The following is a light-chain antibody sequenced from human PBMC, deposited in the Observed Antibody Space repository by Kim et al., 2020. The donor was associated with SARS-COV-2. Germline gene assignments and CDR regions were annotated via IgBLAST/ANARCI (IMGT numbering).Light chain of an antibody. CDR2: GAS. Sequence: DIVMTQSPDSLAVSLGERATINCKSSQSVLYSSSNNNFLAWYQQKPGQPPKLLIYGASTRESGVPDRFSGSGSGTDFTLTISSLQAEDVAVYYCQQYYIPPAAFGGGTKVDIK. V-gene: IGKV4-1*01. J-gene: IGKJ4*01. CDR1: QSVLYSSSNNNF. CDR3: QQYYIPPAA.